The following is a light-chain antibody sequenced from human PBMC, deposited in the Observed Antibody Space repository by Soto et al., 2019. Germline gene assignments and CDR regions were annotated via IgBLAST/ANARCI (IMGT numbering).Light chain of an antibody. CDR1: QSVSSD. J-gene: IGKJ1*01. CDR3: QQYGDRPRT. V-gene: IGKV3-15*01. Sequence: EIVMTQSPATLSVSPGESATLSCRASQSVSSDLAWYQQKPGQAPRLLIFDASIRVPTTPARFSGSVSGTEFTLTISSLESEDIAVYFCQQYGDRPRTFGQGTKVDIK. CDR2: DAS.